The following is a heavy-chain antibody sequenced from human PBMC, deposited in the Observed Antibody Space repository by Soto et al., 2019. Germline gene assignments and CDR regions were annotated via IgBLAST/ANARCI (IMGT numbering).Heavy chain of an antibody. CDR3: ARAGCDGGTCYTLVGLRYGMDV. D-gene: IGHD2-15*01. CDR1: GFTFSSYA. CDR2: ISYDGNNN. J-gene: IGHJ6*02. V-gene: IGHV3-30-3*01. Sequence: QVQLVESGGGVVQPGRSLRLSCAASGFTFSSYAMYWVRQAPGKGLEWVAIISYDGNNNHYADSVKGRFTIARDNSQNTLYLQMNSLGAEDTAVYYCARAGCDGGTCYTLVGLRYGMDVWGQGTTVTVSS.